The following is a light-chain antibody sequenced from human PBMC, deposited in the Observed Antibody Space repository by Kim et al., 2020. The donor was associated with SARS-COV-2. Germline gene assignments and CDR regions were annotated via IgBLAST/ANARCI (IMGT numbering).Light chain of an antibody. Sequence: PGQTARISCSGDAVAKKYAYWYQQNAGQAPVLVIYEDSKRPSGIPERFSGSSSGTMATLTISGAQVEDEADYYCYSTDSSSNHYVFGTGTKVTVL. CDR2: EDS. V-gene: IGLV3-10*01. J-gene: IGLJ1*01. CDR3: YSTDSSSNHYV. CDR1: AVAKKY.